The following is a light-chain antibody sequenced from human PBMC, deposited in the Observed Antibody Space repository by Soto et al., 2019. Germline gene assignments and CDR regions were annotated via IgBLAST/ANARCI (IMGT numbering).Light chain of an antibody. Sequence: DIQMTQSPSTLSASVGDSVTITCRASQSISSWLAWYQQKPWKAPKLLIYDASSLESGVPSRFSGSGSGTEFTLTISSLQPDDFATYDCQQYNSYTYTFGQGTKREIK. CDR2: DAS. J-gene: IGKJ2*01. CDR1: QSISSW. V-gene: IGKV1-5*01. CDR3: QQYNSYTYT.